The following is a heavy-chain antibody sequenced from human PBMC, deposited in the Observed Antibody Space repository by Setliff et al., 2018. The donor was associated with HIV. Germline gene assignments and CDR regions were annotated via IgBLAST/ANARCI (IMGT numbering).Heavy chain of an antibody. D-gene: IGHD3-10*01. Sequence: TSETLSLTCTISGGSFSSYYWSWIRQPAGRGLEWIGRIYNSGTTNYNPSLKSRVTMSVDTSKNQFSLKLTSVTAADTAVYYCARDRHSSGLGSYGPWGPGILVTVSS. J-gene: IGHJ5*02. CDR1: GGSFSSYY. CDR2: IYNSGTT. V-gene: IGHV4-4*07. CDR3: ARDRHSSGLGSYGP.